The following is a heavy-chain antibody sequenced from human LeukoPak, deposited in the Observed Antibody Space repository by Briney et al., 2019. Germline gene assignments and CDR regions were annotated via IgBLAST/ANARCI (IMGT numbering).Heavy chain of an antibody. CDR3: ARRGTSRSSYYFDY. V-gene: IGHV3-48*03. J-gene: IGHJ4*02. CDR2: ISTSASTI. CDR1: GFTFSSYE. Sequence: GPLRLSCAASGFTFSSYEMNWVRQAPGKGLEWVSYISTSASTIYYADSVKGRFTSSRDNAKNSLYLQMNSLRAEDTAVYYCARRGTSRSSYYFDYWGQGTLVTVSS.